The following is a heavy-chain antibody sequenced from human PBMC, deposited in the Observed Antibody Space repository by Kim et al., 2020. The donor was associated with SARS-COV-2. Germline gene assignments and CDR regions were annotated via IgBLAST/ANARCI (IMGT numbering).Heavy chain of an antibody. CDR2: ISSSGSYI. V-gene: IGHV3-21*06. J-gene: IGHJ4*02. D-gene: IGHD2-15*01. CDR3: ARVGSGVWLPDH. Sequence: GGSLRLSCAVSGFTFSSYSMNWVRQAPGKGLEWVSSISSSGSYISYADSVKGRFTISRDNAKNSLYLQMNSLRAEDTAVYYCARVGSGVWLPDHWGQGTLVIVSS. CDR1: GFTFSSYS.